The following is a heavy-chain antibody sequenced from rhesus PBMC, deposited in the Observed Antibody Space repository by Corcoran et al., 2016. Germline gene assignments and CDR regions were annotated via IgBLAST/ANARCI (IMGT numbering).Heavy chain of an antibody. D-gene: IGHD6-25*01. V-gene: IGHV4-93*01. J-gene: IGHJ4*01. CDR2: IYGSGGTT. Sequence: QVQLQESGPAVVKPSETLSLTCAVSGGSISSSNWWSWIRQAPGKGLEWIGGIYGSGGTTEYNPSLKSRGTISKDTYKNQFARRLSCVTAAETAVYYCARAPGMAAATQYWGQGVLVTVSS. CDR1: GGSISSSNW. CDR3: ARAPGMAAATQY.